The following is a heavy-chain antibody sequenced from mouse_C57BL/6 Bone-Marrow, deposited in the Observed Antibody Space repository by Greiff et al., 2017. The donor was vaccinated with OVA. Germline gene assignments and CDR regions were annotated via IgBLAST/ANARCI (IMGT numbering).Heavy chain of an antibody. CDR3: ARMVYGNYDY. V-gene: IGHV1-63*01. CDR2: IYPGGGYT. D-gene: IGHD2-1*01. Sequence: VQLVESGAELVRPGTSVKMSCKASGYTFTNYWIGWAKQRPGHGLEWIGDIYPGGGYTNYNEKFKGKATLTADKSSSTAYMQFSSLTSEDSAIYYCARMVYGNYDYWGQGTTLTVSS. J-gene: IGHJ2*01. CDR1: GYTFTNYW.